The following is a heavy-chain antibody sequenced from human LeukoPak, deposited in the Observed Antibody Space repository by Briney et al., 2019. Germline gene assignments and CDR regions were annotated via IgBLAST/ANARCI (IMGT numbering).Heavy chain of an antibody. CDR1: GGSISSSNW. D-gene: IGHD4-17*01. Sequence: PSETLSLTCAISGGSISSSNWWSWVRQPPGKGLEWIGEIYHSGSTNYNPSLKSRVTISVDKSKNQFSLKLSSVTAADTAVYYCARLSPVTTGLFDCWGQGTLVTVSS. V-gene: IGHV4-4*02. CDR2: IYHSGST. J-gene: IGHJ4*02. CDR3: ARLSPVTTGLFDC.